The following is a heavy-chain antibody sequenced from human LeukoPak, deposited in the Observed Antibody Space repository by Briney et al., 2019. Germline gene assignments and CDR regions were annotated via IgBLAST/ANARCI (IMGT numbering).Heavy chain of an antibody. D-gene: IGHD6-13*01. Sequence: SVKVSCKASGGTFSSYAISWVRQAPGQGLEWMGRTIPILGIANYAQKFQGRVTITADKSTSTAYMELSSLRAEDTAVYYCAKVGGWQQLVDGGAYYFDYWGQGTLVTVSS. CDR3: AKVGGWQQLVDGGAYYFDY. CDR2: TIPILGIA. J-gene: IGHJ4*02. CDR1: GGTFSSYA. V-gene: IGHV1-69*04.